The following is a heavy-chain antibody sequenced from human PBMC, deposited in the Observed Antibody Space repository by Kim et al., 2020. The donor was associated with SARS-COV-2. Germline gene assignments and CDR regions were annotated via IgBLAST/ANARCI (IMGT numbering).Heavy chain of an antibody. Sequence: GESLKISCKGSGYSFTSYWIGWVRQMPGKGLEWMGIIYPGDSDTRYSPSFQGQVTISADKSISTAYLQWSSLKASDTAMYYCARPVGATRRESSGWFDPWGQGTLVTVSS. V-gene: IGHV5-51*01. D-gene: IGHD1-26*01. J-gene: IGHJ5*02. CDR1: GYSFTSYW. CDR3: ARPVGATRRESSGWFDP. CDR2: IYPGDSDT.